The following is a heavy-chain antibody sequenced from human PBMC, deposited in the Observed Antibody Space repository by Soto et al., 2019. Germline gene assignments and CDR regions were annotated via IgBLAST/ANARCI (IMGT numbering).Heavy chain of an antibody. J-gene: IGHJ6*03. CDR3: ARGVWFGELSNYYYYMDV. Sequence: QVQLVQSGAEVKKPGASVKVSCKASGYTFTSYGISWVRQAPGQGLEWMGWISAYNGNTNYAQKLQGRVTMTTDTAPSTGYMELRSLRSDDTAVYYCARGVWFGELSNYYYYMDVWGKGTTVTVSS. V-gene: IGHV1-18*01. CDR1: GYTFTSYG. CDR2: ISAYNGNT. D-gene: IGHD3-10*01.